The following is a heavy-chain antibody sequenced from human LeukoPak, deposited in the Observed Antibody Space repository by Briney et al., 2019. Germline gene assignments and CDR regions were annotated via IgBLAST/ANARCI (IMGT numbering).Heavy chain of an antibody. D-gene: IGHD3-10*01. CDR3: ARVDGSGPNAPNDC. CDR2: IHVGNGNT. Sequence: ASVKVSCKASRYPFTSYAMHWVRQAPGQRLEWMGWIHVGNGNTEYSQKFQGRVTITRDTPATTTYMELSSLRSEDTAVYYCARVDGSGPNAPNDCWGQGSPVTVSS. V-gene: IGHV1-3*01. J-gene: IGHJ4*02. CDR1: RYPFTSYA.